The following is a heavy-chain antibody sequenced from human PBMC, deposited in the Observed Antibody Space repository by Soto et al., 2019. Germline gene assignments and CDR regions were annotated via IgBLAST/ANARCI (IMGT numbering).Heavy chain of an antibody. CDR3: ARVGKVVPYYYMDV. CDR2: ISSSSSYI. V-gene: IGHV3-21*01. CDR1: GFTFSSYS. D-gene: IGHD2-8*01. Sequence: GGSLRLSCAASGFTFSSYSMNWVRQAPGKGLEWVSSISSSSSYIYYADSVKGRFTISRDNAKNSLYLQMNSLRAEDTAVYYCARVGKVVPYYYMDVWGKGTTVTVSS. J-gene: IGHJ6*03.